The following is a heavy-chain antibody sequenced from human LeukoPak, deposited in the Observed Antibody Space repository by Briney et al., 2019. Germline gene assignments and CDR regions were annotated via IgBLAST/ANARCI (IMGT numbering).Heavy chain of an antibody. CDR3: ARGGRYFDWLLVGIDY. J-gene: IGHJ4*02. Sequence: GESLKISCKGSGYSFTSYWIGWVRQMPGKGLEWMGIIYPGDSDTRYSPSFQGQVTISADKSISTAYLQWSSLKASDTAMYYCARGGRYFDWLLVGIDYWGQGTLATVSS. D-gene: IGHD3-9*01. V-gene: IGHV5-51*01. CDR2: IYPGDSDT. CDR1: GYSFTSYW.